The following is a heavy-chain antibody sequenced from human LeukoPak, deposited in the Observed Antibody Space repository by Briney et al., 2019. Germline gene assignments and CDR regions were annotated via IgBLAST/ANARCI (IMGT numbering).Heavy chain of an antibody. CDR1: GFTFSSYS. V-gene: IGHV3-21*01. CDR3: ARDLFGESRDY. CDR2: ISSSSSYI. Sequence: GGSLRLSCAASGFTFSSYSMNWVRQAPGKGLEWVSSISSSSSYIYYADSVKGRFTISRDNAKNSLYLQMNGLRAEDTAVYYCARDLFGESRDYWGQGTLVTVSS. D-gene: IGHD3-10*02. J-gene: IGHJ4*02.